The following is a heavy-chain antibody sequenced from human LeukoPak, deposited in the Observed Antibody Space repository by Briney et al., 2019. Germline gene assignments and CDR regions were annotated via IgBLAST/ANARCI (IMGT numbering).Heavy chain of an antibody. CDR3: ARGRPWYSSSSLGY. V-gene: IGHV4-34*01. Sequence: SETLSLTCAVYGGSFSGYYWSWIRQPPGKGLEWIGEINHSGSTNYNPSLKSRVTISVDTSKNQFSLKLSSVTAADTAVYYCARGRPWYSSSSLGYWGQGTLFTVCS. D-gene: IGHD6-13*01. J-gene: IGHJ4*02. CDR1: GGSFSGYY. CDR2: INHSGST.